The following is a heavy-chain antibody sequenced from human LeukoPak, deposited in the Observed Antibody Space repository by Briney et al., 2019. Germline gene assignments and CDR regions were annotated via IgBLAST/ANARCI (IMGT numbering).Heavy chain of an antibody. J-gene: IGHJ4*02. D-gene: IGHD3-22*01. CDR1: GASVSSGSDY. V-gene: IGHV4-61*02. CDR3: ARLWTGYSDSSGYYYLDY. Sequence: SETLSLTCTVSGASVSSGSDYWTWIRQPAGKGLEWIGRISTSGVTNYNPSLESRVTISVDNSKNQFSLKLSSVTAADTAVYYCARLWTGYSDSSGYYYLDYWGQGTLVTVSS. CDR2: ISTSGVT.